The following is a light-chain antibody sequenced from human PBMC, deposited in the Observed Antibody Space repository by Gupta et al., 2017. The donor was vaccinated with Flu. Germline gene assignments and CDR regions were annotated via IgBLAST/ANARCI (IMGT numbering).Light chain of an antibody. J-gene: IGKJ4*01. CDR1: HGIGNY. Sequence: GDRVPITCPASHGIGNYLAWYQQKPGKVPKLLIYAASSLPSGVPSRFSGSGSGIDFTLTISSLQPEDVATYYCQKYNSVPLTFGGGTKVEIK. CDR3: QKYNSVPLT. V-gene: IGKV1-27*01. CDR2: AAS.